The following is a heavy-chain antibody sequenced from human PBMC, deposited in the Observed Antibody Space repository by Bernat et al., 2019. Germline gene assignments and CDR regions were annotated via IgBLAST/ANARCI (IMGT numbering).Heavy chain of an antibody. CDR3: ARRGITLVRGVITYWYFDL. D-gene: IGHD3-10*01. CDR2: IYHSGST. Sequence: QVQLQESGPGLVKPSGTLSLTCVVSGGSISSSNLWNWVRQPPGKGLEWIGDIYHSGSTNYNPSLMSRVTISVDKSKNQFSLKLSSVTAADTAVYYCARRGITLVRGVITYWYFDLWGRGILVTVSS. V-gene: IGHV4-4*02. J-gene: IGHJ2*01. CDR1: GGSISSSNL.